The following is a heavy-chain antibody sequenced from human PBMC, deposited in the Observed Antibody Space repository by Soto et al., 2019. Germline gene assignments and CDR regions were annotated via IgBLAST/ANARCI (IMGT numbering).Heavy chain of an antibody. D-gene: IGHD6-19*01. Sequence: QVQLQESGPGLVKPSQTLSLTCTVSGGSISSGDYYWSWIRQPPGKGLEWIGYIYYSGSTYYNPSLKSRVTQSVDTSKNQFSLKQSSVTAADTAVYYCAREVYNSGWDVGGSNWFDPWGQGTLVTVSS. J-gene: IGHJ5*02. CDR3: AREVYNSGWDVGGSNWFDP. V-gene: IGHV4-30-4*01. CDR2: IYYSGST. CDR1: GGSISSGDYY.